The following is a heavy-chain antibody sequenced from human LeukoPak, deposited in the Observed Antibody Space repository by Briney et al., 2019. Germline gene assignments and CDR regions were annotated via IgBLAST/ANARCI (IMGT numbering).Heavy chain of an antibody. CDR3: ARVSPTEDWFDP. D-gene: IGHD2-21*02. J-gene: IGHJ5*02. V-gene: IGHV1-69*02. Sequence: SVKVSCKTSGGTFSSYTISWVRQAPGQGLEWMGRIIPILGIANYAQKFQGRVTITADKSTSTAYMELSSLRSEDTAVYYCARVSPTEDWFDPWGQGTLVTVSS. CDR2: IIPILGIA. CDR1: GGTFSSYT.